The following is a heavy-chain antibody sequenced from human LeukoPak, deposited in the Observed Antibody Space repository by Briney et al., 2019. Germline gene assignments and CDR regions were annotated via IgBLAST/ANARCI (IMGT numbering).Heavy chain of an antibody. V-gene: IGHV4-59*12. D-gene: IGHD6-13*01. CDR2: IYYSGST. Sequence: SETLSLTCTVSGGSISSYYWSWIRQPPGKGLEWIGYIYYSGSTNHNPSLKSRVTMSVDTSKNQFSLKLSSVTAADTAVYYCARAGSWTDYYYYYMDVWGKGTTVTVSS. J-gene: IGHJ6*03. CDR3: ARAGSWTDYYYYYMDV. CDR1: GGSISSYY.